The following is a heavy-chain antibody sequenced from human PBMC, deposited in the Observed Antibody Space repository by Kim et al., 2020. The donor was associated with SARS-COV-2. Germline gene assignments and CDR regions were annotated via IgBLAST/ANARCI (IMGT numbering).Heavy chain of an antibody. J-gene: IGHJ5*02. CDR3: AKDMGKQWQLGSFDP. Sequence: SVKGRLTISRDNAKNSLYLKMNSLRAEDTALYYCAKDMGKQWQLGSFDPWGQGTLVTVSS. D-gene: IGHD6-19*01. V-gene: IGHV3-9*01.